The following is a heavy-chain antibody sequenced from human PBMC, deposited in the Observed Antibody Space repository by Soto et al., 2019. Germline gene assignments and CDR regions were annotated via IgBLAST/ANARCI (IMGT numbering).Heavy chain of an antibody. Sequence: QVQLVQSGDEVKKPGSSVRISCKSSAGTFNYYSISWVRQAPGQGLEWVGEISPMPDTTDYAAKYAGRVTITADESTTTAYMDLMSLTSDDTAIDFCATRRWGPEMRRPFDVWGHGTMVSVSS. V-gene: IGHV1-69*11. CDR1: AGTFNYYS. CDR2: ISPMPDTT. D-gene: IGHD4-17*01. J-gene: IGHJ3*01. CDR3: ATRRWGPEMRRPFDV.